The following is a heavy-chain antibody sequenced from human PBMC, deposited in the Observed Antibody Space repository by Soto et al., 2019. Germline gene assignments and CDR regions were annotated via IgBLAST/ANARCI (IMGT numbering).Heavy chain of an antibody. CDR1: GFTFNTYA. Sequence: LVESGGGVAQPGKSQTLSCAASGFTFNTYAFHWVRQAPGKGLEWVAVVSSDGKDKFYADSVSGRFTISRDDSKDTLFLHMNSLRTEDTAVYFCVRQLSCVVGTLTTREHFFQHWGRGTLVTVSS. CDR3: VRQLSCVVGTLTTREHFFQH. J-gene: IGHJ1*01. D-gene: IGHD2-21*02. V-gene: IGHV3-30*04. CDR2: VSSDGKDK.